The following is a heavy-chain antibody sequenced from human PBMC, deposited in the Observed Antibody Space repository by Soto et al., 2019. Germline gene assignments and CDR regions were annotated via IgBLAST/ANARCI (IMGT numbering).Heavy chain of an antibody. Sequence: QVQLVESGGGVVQPGRSLRLSCAASGFTFSSYGMHWVRQAPGKGLEWVAVISYDGSNKYYADSVKGRFTISRDNSKNTLYLQMNSLRAEDTAVYYGAKERSVTPPYYYYGMDVWGQGTTVTVSS. CDR2: ISYDGSNK. V-gene: IGHV3-30*18. J-gene: IGHJ6*02. CDR1: GFTFSSYG. CDR3: AKERSVTPPYYYYGMDV. D-gene: IGHD3-10*01.